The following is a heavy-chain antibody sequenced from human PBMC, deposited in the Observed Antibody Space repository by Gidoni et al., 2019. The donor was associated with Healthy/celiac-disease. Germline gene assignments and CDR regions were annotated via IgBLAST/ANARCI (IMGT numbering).Heavy chain of an antibody. Sequence: VPLVASGGVLVQPGRSLTPPSAASGFTFDDYAMPWVRQAPGKGLEWVSGSSWNSGSIGYADSVKGRFTNSRDKARNALYRQMNSLRAEETALYYCAKGPGSSWGQGTLVSVSS. D-gene: IGHD6-25*01. CDR3: AKGPGSS. V-gene: IGHV3-9*01. CDR2: SSWNSGSI. J-gene: IGHJ4*02. CDR1: GFTFDDYA.